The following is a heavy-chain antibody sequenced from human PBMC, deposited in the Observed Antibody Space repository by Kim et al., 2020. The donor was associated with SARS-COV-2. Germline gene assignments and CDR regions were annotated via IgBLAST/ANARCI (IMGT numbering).Heavy chain of an antibody. D-gene: IGHD3-22*01. V-gene: IGHV1-69*13. Sequence: SVKVSCKASGGTFSSYAISWVRQAPGQGLEWMGGIIPIFGTANYAQKFQGRVTITADESTSTAYMELSSLRSEDTAVYYCASRYYYDSSGYYKAYYYCGMDVWGQATSVTVSS. CDR3: ASRYYYDSSGYYKAYYYCGMDV. CDR1: GGTFSSYA. CDR2: IIPIFGTA. J-gene: IGHJ6*02.